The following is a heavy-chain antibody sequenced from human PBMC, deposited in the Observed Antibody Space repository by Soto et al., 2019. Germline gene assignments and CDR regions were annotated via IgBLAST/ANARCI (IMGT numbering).Heavy chain of an antibody. CDR1: GGTFSSYT. V-gene: IGHV1-3*04. D-gene: IGHD3-16*01. J-gene: IGHJ3*01. CDR2: INTGNGNT. Sequence: GASVKVSCKASGGTFSSYTISWVRQAPGQRLEWMGWINTGNGNTKYSQKFQGRVTFARDTSANTVDMELSSLSSEDTAMYYCARPGIMITSGSDDAFHVWGQGTMVTVSS. CDR3: ARPGIMITSGSDDAFHV.